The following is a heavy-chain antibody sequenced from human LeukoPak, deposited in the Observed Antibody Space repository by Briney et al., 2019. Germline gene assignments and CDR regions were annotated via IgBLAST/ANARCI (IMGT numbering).Heavy chain of an antibody. D-gene: IGHD5-18*01. J-gene: IGHJ4*02. CDR1: GFSLSNNGES. V-gene: IGHV2-5*01. CDR2: IYWNDDQ. Sequence: ESGPTLVNPTQTLTLTCTFSGFSLSNNGESVGWVRQPQGKALEWLALIYWNDDQRYSPSLKNRLTITKDTSKNQVVLRMTDMDPVDTATYYCAHYNYNEYTYALDYWGQGTLVAVSS. CDR3: AHYNYNEYTYALDY.